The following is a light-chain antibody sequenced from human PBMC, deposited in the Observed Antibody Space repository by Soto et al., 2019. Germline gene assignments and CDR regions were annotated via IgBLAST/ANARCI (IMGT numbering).Light chain of an antibody. CDR3: QQYKSWPPIT. CDR2: GAS. J-gene: IGKJ5*01. Sequence: IVLTQSPVTLSFSPCERATLSCSASQSVSSSYLAWYQQKPGQAPRLLIYGASTRATGTPARFSGSGSGTEFTLTISSLQSEDFAVYYCQQYKSWPPITFGQGTRLEIK. V-gene: IGKV3-15*01. CDR1: QSVSSSY.